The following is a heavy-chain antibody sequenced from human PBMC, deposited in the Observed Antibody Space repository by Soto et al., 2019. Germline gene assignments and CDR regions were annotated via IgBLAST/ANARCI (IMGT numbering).Heavy chain of an antibody. D-gene: IGHD3-22*01. V-gene: IGHV1-18*01. CDR1: GYTFTSYG. CDR2: ISAYNGNT. Sequence: QVQLVQSGAEVKKPGASVKVSCKASGYTFTSYGISWVRQAPGQGLEWMGWISAYNGNTNYAQKLQGRVTMTTDTSTSTAYMELRSLRSDDTAVYYCARDRNYHDSSGGYYHYGMDVWGQGTTVTVSS. J-gene: IGHJ6*02. CDR3: ARDRNYHDSSGGYYHYGMDV.